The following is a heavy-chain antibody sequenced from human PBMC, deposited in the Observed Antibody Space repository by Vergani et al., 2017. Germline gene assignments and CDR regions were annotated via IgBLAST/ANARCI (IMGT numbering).Heavy chain of an antibody. CDR3: AREKGKALDATNLYYFDY. CDR1: GGTFSSYA. J-gene: IGHJ4*02. V-gene: IGHV1-69*01. Sequence: QVQLVQSGAEVKKPGSSVKVSCKASGGTFSSYAISWVRQAPGQGLEWMGGIIPIFGTANYAQKFQGRVTITADESTSTAYMELSSLRSEDTAVYYCAREKGKALDATNLYYFDYWGQGTLVTVSS. CDR2: IIPIFGTA. D-gene: IGHD1-1*01.